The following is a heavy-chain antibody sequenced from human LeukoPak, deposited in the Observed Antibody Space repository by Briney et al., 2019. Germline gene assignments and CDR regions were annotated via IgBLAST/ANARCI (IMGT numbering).Heavy chain of an antibody. D-gene: IGHD6-6*01. CDR3: ARWVAGSSIDY. V-gene: IGHV4-59*08. J-gene: IGHJ4*02. CDR1: GDSLSSSY. CDR2: IYYRVST. Sequence: SETQSLTCTVSGDSLSSSYWSWIRPPPRKGREWIGYIYYRVSTNYDASLRSRVTISVDTSKNRFSLKMRSVAAADTAVYYCARWVAGSSIDYWGQGTLVPVSS.